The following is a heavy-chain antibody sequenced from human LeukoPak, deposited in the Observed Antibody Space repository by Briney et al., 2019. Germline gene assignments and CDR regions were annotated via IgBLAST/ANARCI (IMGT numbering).Heavy chain of an antibody. D-gene: IGHD6-19*01. CDR1: GFTFSSYA. V-gene: IGHV3-23*01. J-gene: IGHJ4*02. CDR2: ISGSGGNT. CDR3: AKSTAVAPRYFDY. Sequence: GGSLRLSCAASGFTFSSYAMSWVRQAPGKGLEWVSAISGSGGNTYYADSVKGRFTISRDNSKNTLYLQMNSLRAEDTAVYYCAKSTAVAPRYFDYWGQGTLVTVSS.